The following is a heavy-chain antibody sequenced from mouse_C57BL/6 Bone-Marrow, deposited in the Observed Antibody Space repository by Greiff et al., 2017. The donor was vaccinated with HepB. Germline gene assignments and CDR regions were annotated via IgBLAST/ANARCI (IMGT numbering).Heavy chain of an antibody. J-gene: IGHJ3*01. CDR3: ARSYYSTAWFAY. CDR2: IYPGDGDT. CDR1: GYAFSSSW. V-gene: IGHV1-82*01. Sequence: QVQLKESGPELVKPGASVKISCKASGYAFSSSWMNWVKQRPGKGLEWIGRIYPGDGDTNYNGKFKGKATLTADKSSSTAYMQLSSLTSEDSAVYFCARSYYSTAWFAYWGQGTLVTVSA. D-gene: IGHD2-12*01.